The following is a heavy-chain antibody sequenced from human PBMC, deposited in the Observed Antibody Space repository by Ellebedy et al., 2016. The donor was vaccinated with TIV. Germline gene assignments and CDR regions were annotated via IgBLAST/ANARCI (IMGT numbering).Heavy chain of an antibody. Sequence: MPSETLSLTCTVSGGSISSGGYSWSWIRQLPGKGLEWIGYIHYSGSTYYNPSLKSRLTMSEDKSKNQFPLKLSSVTAADTAVYHCARADSNYFTHWGQGTLVTVSS. CDR2: IHYSGST. V-gene: IGHV4-31*03. J-gene: IGHJ4*02. CDR1: GGSISSGGYS. D-gene: IGHD4-11*01. CDR3: ARADSNYFTH.